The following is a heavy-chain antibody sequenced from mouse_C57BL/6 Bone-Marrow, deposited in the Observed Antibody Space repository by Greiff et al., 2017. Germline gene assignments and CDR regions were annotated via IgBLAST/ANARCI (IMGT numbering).Heavy chain of an antibody. V-gene: IGHV14-4*01. Sequence: VQLQQSGAELVRPGASVKLSCTASGFNIKEDYMHWVKQRPEQGLEWIGWIEPENGDTEYASKFQGKATITEDTSSNTAYQQLSSLTSEDTAVYYCTTDYGSPGGQGTLVTVSA. CDR1: GFNIKEDY. D-gene: IGHD1-1*01. CDR3: TTDYGSP. CDR2: IEPENGDT. J-gene: IGHJ3*01.